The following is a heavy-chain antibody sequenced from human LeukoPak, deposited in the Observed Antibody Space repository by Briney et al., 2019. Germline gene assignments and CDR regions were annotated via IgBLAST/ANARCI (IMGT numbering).Heavy chain of an antibody. CDR2: IIPIFGTA. V-gene: IGHV1-69*06. CDR3: ARVPERYSSGWFFGWFDP. Sequence: ASVKVSCKASGGTFSSSAISWVRQAPGQGLEWMGGIIPIFGTANYAQKFQGRVTITADKSTSTAYMELSSLRSEDTAVYYCARVPERYSSGWFFGWFDPWGQGTLVTVSS. CDR1: GGTFSSSA. J-gene: IGHJ5*02. D-gene: IGHD6-19*01.